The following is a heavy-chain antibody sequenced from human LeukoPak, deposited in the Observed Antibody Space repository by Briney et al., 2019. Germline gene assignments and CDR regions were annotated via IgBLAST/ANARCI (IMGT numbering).Heavy chain of an antibody. D-gene: IGHD3-10*01. J-gene: IGHJ4*02. CDR1: GFTFSSYG. V-gene: IGHV3-33*06. CDR2: IWYDGSKK. Sequence: PGGSLRLSCAASGFTFSSYGMHWVRQAAGKGLEWVAVIWYDGSKKYYADSVKDRFTISRDNSKNTLYVQMNSLRADDTAVYYCAKARSSSGYFFEHWGQGALVTVSS. CDR3: AKARSSSGYFFEH.